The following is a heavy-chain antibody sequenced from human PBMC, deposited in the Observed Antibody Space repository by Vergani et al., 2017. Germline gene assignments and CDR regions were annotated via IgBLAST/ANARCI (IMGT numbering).Heavy chain of an antibody. Sequence: EVQLVQSGAEVKKPGESLKISCKGSGYSFTSYWIGWVRQMPGKGLEWMGIIYPGDSDTRYSPSFQGQVTISADKSISTASLQWSSLKASDTAMYYGARQLSNWNDAVEYWGQGTLVTVSS. CDR3: ARQLSNWNDAVEY. CDR2: IYPGDSDT. V-gene: IGHV5-51*01. CDR1: GYSFTSYW. D-gene: IGHD1-1*01. J-gene: IGHJ4*02.